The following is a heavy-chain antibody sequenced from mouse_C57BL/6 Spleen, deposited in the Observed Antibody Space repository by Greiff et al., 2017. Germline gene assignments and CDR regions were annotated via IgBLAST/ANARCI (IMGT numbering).Heavy chain of an antibody. CDR1: GFTFSSYG. Sequence: EVQGVESGGDLVKPGGSLKLSCAASGFTFSSYGMSWVRQTPDKRLEWVATISSGGSYTYYPDSVKGRFTISRDNAKNTLYLQMSSLNSEDTAMYYCARSYYDGAMDYWGQGTSVTVSS. CDR2: ISSGGSYT. CDR3: ARSYYDGAMDY. D-gene: IGHD2-10*01. J-gene: IGHJ4*01. V-gene: IGHV5-6*01.